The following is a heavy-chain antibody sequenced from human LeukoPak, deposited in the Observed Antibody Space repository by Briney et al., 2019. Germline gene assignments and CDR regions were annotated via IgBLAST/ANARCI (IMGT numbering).Heavy chain of an antibody. Sequence: SETLSLTCAVSGYSISSGYYWGWIRQPPGKGLEWIGSIYHSGSTYYNPSLKSRVTISVDTSKNQFSLKLSSVTAADTAVYYCARQTPVYCTNGVCYYWYFDLWGRGTLVTVPS. V-gene: IGHV4-38-2*01. CDR1: GYSISSGYY. D-gene: IGHD2-8*01. CDR3: ARQTPVYCTNGVCYYWYFDL. J-gene: IGHJ2*01. CDR2: IYHSGST.